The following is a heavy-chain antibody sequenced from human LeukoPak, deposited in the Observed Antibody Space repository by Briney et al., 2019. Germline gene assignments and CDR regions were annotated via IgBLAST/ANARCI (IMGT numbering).Heavy chain of an antibody. V-gene: IGHV3-11*01. J-gene: IGHJ4*02. D-gene: IGHD5-18*01. CDR1: GFTFSDYY. CDR3: ARDAGYSYGYFDY. CDR2: ISSSGSTI. Sequence: GGSLRLSCAASGFTFSDYYMSWIRQAPGKGLEWVSYISSSGSTIYYAYSVKGPFTISRDNAKNSLYLQMNSLRAEDTAVYYCARDAGYSYGYFDYWGQGTLVTVSS.